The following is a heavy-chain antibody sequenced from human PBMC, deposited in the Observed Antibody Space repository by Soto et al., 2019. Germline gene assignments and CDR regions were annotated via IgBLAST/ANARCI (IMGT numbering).Heavy chain of an antibody. J-gene: IGHJ6*02. CDR2: ISGSGGST. V-gene: IGHV3-23*01. CDR1: GLNFSSYA. D-gene: IGHD6-6*01. CDR3: AKDPRVAARPHYYYGMDV. Sequence: GVSKILSCAASGLNFSSYARSWVRQATGKGLEWVSAISGSGGSTYYADSVKGRFTISRDNSKNTLYLQMNSLRAEDTAVYYCAKDPRVAARPHYYYGMDVWGQGTTVTVSS.